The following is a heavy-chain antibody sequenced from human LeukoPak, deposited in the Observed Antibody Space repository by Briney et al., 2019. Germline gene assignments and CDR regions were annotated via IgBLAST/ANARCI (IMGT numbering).Heavy chain of an antibody. D-gene: IGHD2-21*01. J-gene: IGHJ4*02. CDR1: GGSISSFY. CDR2: TSHSGST. V-gene: IGHV4-59*01. CDR3: ARSEWPTGDPYYDY. Sequence: SETLSLTCTVSGGSISSFYWTWIRQPPGKGLEWIGYTSHSGSTNYNPSLRSRVTISVDTSKNQFSLKLSSVTAADTALYYCARSEWPTGDPYYDYWGQGTLVTVSS.